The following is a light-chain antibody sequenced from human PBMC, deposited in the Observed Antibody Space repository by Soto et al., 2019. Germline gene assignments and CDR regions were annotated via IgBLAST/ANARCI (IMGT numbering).Light chain of an antibody. CDR2: DAS. J-gene: IGKJ4*01. CDR3: QQRSNWPLT. CDR1: QSVRSY. Sequence: EIVLTQSPATLSLSPGERATLSCRASQSVRSYLAWYQQKPGQAPRLLIYDASNRATGIPDRFSGSGSGTDFTLTISSLESEDFAVYYCQQRSNWPLTFGGGTKVDIK. V-gene: IGKV3-11*01.